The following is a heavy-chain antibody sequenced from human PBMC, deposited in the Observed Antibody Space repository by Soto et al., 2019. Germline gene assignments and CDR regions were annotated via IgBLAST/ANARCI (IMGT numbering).Heavy chain of an antibody. Sequence: QVQLQESGPGLVKPSGTLSLTCAVSSGSISSSNWWGWVRQPPGKGLEWIGEIYHSGSTNYNPSLKSRVTISVDKSKNQFSLKLSSVTAADTAVYYCAREDCSSTSCSPFDYWGQGTLVTVSS. D-gene: IGHD2-2*01. CDR3: AREDCSSTSCSPFDY. J-gene: IGHJ4*02. V-gene: IGHV4-4*02. CDR1: SGSISSSNW. CDR2: IYHSGST.